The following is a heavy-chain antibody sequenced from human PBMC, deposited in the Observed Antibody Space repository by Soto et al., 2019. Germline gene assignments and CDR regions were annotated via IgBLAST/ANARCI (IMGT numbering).Heavy chain of an antibody. Sequence: LQLVESGGASVQRGGSLRISCAASGFSISNNYMAWVRQGPGKGLEWVSVLYSGGNKYYADSVKGRFTISTDNLANTLFLQMSSLRAEDTGLYYCARGGDFTGFFRQASFDVWGQGTMVAVSS. J-gene: IGHJ3*01. CDR1: GFSISNNY. CDR2: LYSGGNK. CDR3: ARGGDFTGFFRQASFDV. V-gene: IGHV3-66*01. D-gene: IGHD2-8*02.